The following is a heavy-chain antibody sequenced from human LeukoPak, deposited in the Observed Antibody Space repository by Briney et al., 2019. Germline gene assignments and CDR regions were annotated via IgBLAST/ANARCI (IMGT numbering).Heavy chain of an antibody. CDR2: IRSKAYGGTT. J-gene: IGHJ1*01. V-gene: IGHV3-49*03. CDR3: TRDELGYCSGGSCGSAEYFQH. CDR1: GFTFGDYA. Sequence: GGSLRLSCTASGFTFGDYAMSWFRQAPGKGLEWVGFIRSKAYGGTTEYAASVKGRFTISRDDSKSIAYLQMNSLKTEDTAVSYCTRDELGYCSGGSCGSAEYFQHWGQGTLVTVSS. D-gene: IGHD2-15*01.